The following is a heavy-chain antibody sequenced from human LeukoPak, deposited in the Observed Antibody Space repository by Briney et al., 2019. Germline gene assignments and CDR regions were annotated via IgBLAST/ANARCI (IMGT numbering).Heavy chain of an antibody. J-gene: IGHJ4*02. CDR1: GYTFTGSY. CDR2: INPNRGGT. CDR3: ARVAYCTKGVCLNFDL. V-gene: IGHV1-2*02. D-gene: IGHD2-8*01. Sequence: ASLKVSCKASGYTFTGSYIHWMRQAPGQGLEWMAWINPNRGGTKYSQKFQGRVTVTRDTSTSTAYMELSGLRADDTAVYYCARVAYCTKGVCLNFDLLGQGTLATVSS.